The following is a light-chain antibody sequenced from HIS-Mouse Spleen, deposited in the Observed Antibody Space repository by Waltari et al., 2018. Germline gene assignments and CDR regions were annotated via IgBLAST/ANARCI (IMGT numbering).Light chain of an antibody. V-gene: IGKV1-5*03. CDR2: KAS. J-gene: IGKJ1*01. CDR1: QSISSW. Sequence: DIQMTQSPSTLSASVGDRVTITCRASQSISSWLAWYQQKPGKAPKLLIYKASSLESGVPSRFSGSGAGTEFTLTISSLQPDDVATYYCQQYNSYSFGQGTKVEIK. CDR3: QQYNSYS.